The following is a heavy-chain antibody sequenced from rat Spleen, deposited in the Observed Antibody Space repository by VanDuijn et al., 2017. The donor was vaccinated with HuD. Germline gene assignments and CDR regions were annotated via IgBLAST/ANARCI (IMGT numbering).Heavy chain of an antibody. CDR2: ISTGAGKT. V-gene: IGHV5-25*01. D-gene: IGHD1-1*01. Sequence: EVQLVESGGDLVQPGRSLKLSCAASGFTFSNYYMAWVRQAPTTGLEWVASISTGAGKTYYRDSVKGRFTISRDNAKSTLYLQMDSLRSEDTATYYCARHPDYSNYFDYWGQGVMVTVSS. CDR3: ARHPDYSNYFDY. J-gene: IGHJ2*01. CDR1: GFTFSNYY.